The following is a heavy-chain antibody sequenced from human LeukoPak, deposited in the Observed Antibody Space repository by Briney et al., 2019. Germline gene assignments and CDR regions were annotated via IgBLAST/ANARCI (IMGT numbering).Heavy chain of an antibody. CDR1: GGSISSGDYY. CDR3: ARGETSGWSGGTLFDY. CDR2: IYYSGST. Sequence: KPSETLSLTCTVSGGSISSGDYYWSWIRQPPGKGLEWIGYIYYSGSTYYNPSLKSRVTISVDTSKNQFSLKLSSVTAADTAVYYCARGETSGWSGGTLFDYWGQGTLVTVSS. J-gene: IGHJ4*02. D-gene: IGHD6-19*01. V-gene: IGHV4-30-4*08.